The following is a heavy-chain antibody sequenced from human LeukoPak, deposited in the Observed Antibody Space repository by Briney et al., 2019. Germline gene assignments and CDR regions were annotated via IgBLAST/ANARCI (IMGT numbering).Heavy chain of an antibody. D-gene: IGHD1-14*01. V-gene: IGHV4-59*01. J-gene: IGHJ4*01. CDR3: AGTYMSYFDY. Sequence: PWETLSLTCTVSGASINRYYWSWIRQPPGRGLEWIGYIYDGGSTNYNPSLKSRVTVSVDTSKNHFSLRLGSVTAADTAVYYCAGTYMSYFDYWGQGALVTVSS. CDR1: GASINRYY. CDR2: IYDGGST.